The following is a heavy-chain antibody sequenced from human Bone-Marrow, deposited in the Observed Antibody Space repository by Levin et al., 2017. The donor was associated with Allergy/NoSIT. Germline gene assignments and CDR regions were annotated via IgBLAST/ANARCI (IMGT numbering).Heavy chain of an antibody. CDR2: ISYDGNKK. J-gene: IGHJ4*02. CDR3: AEDKSFYGERSPFEQ. D-gene: IGHD4-17*01. Sequence: GGSLRLSCAASGFTFNNYGMHWLRQAPGKGLEWVAVISYDGNKKYYTDSVKGRFTISRDNSDNTLYLQMSSLSAEDTAVYYCAEDKSFYGERSPFEQWGQGTLVTVSS. V-gene: IGHV3-30*18. CDR1: GFTFNNYG.